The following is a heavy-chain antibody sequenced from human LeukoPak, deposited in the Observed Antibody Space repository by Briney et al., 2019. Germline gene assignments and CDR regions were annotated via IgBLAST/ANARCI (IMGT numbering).Heavy chain of an antibody. CDR2: ISGSGGYT. V-gene: IGHV3-23*01. CDR1: GFTFSSYA. Sequence: GGSLRLSCAASGFTFSSYAMSWVRQAPGEGLEWVSTISGSGGYTYYADSVKGRFTISRDNSKNTLYLQMNSRRAEDTAVYYCAKGTMVRGRAYYYFDYWGQGTLVTVSS. CDR3: AKGTMVRGRAYYYFDY. D-gene: IGHD3-10*01. J-gene: IGHJ4*02.